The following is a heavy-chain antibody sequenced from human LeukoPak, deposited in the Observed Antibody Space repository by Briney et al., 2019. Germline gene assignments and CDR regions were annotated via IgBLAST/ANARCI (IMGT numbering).Heavy chain of an antibody. D-gene: IGHD3-22*01. J-gene: IGHJ4*02. CDR3: ARDSYDSRTGSY. V-gene: IGHV4-31*03. CDR2: IYYSGST. CDR1: GGSISSGGYY. Sequence: SETLSLTCTVSGGSISSGGYYWSWIRQHPGKGLEWLGYIYYSGSTYYNPSLKSRVTISVDTSKNQFSLKLSSVTAADTAVYYCARDSYDSRTGSYWGQGTLVTVSS.